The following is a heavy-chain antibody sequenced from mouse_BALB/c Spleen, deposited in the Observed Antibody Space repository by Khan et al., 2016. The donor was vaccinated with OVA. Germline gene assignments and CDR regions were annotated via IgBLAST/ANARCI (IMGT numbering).Heavy chain of an antibody. V-gene: IGHV1-4*01. D-gene: IGHD2-14*01. CDR3: VGDGAYYRNDGWFAY. CDR1: GYTFTSYT. J-gene: IGHJ3*01. CDR2: INPNNGYT. Sequence: QVQLKESGAELARPGASVKMSCKASGYTFTSYTIHWIKMRPGQGLEWIGYINPNNGYTNYNQNFKDKATLTADKSSTTAYMQLSSLTSDDSAVYNGVGDGAYYRNDGWFAYWGLGTLVTVSA.